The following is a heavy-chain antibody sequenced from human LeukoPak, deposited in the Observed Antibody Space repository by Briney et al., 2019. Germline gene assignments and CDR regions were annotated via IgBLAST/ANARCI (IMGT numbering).Heavy chain of an antibody. Sequence: GGSLRLTCASSGFTYSRYGMHWVRQAPGKGLEGVAVISYDGSNKYYADSVKGRFTISRDNSKNTLYLQMNSRRAEHTAVYYCAKDLEYYYGSGRDYWGQGTLVTVSS. CDR1: GFTYSRYG. D-gene: IGHD3-10*01. J-gene: IGHJ4*02. CDR3: AKDLEYYYGSGRDY. CDR2: ISYDGSNK. V-gene: IGHV3-30*18.